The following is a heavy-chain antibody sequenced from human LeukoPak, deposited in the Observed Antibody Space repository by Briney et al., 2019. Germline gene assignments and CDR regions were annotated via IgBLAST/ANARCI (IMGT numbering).Heavy chain of an antibody. CDR1: GFXFSSYH. CDR3: ARVSGSGSYYYDF. V-gene: IGHV3-13*04. CDR2: IGTAGDT. J-gene: IGHJ4*02. D-gene: IGHD3-10*01. Sequence: GGSLRLSCAASGFXFSSYHIHWVRQAIGKGLEWVSGIGTAGDTYYAGSVKGRFTISRGNAKNSFYLQMNSLRPGDTAVYYCARVSGSGSYYYDFWGQGILVTVSS.